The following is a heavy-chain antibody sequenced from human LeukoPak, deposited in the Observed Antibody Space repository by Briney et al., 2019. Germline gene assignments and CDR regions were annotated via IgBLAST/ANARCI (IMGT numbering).Heavy chain of an antibody. D-gene: IGHD3-3*01. CDR2: INPNSGGT. V-gene: IGHV1-2*02. CDR1: GYTFTGYY. Sequence: ASVKVSCKASGYTFTGYYMHWVRQAPGQGLEWMGWINPNSGGTNYAQKFQGRVTMTRGTSISTAYMELSRLRSDDTAVYYCARERLHDFWSGYYYRAYYFDYWGQGTLVTVSS. CDR3: ARERLHDFWSGYYYRAYYFDY. J-gene: IGHJ4*02.